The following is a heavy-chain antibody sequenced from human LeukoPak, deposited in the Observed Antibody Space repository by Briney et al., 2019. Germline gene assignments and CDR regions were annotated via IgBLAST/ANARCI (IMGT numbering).Heavy chain of an antibody. CDR1: GFTFSSYA. D-gene: IGHD1-26*01. Sequence: GGSLRLSCAASGFTFSSYAMSWVRQAPGKGLEWVSAIRGSGDRTHYADSVKGRFTISRDNSKNTLYLQMNSLRAEDTAVYYCAKDSKIVGATFRSYHYMDVWGKGTAVTISS. CDR3: AKDSKIVGATFRSYHYMDV. J-gene: IGHJ6*03. CDR2: IRGSGDRT. V-gene: IGHV3-23*01.